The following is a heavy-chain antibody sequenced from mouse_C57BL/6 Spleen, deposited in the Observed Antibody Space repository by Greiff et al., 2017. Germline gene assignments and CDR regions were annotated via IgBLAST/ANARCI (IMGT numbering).Heavy chain of an antibody. V-gene: IGHV1-47*01. CDR2: FHPYSDDT. J-gene: IGHJ3*01. CDR3: ARRGYDAPFAY. D-gene: IGHD2-3*01. CDR1: GFTFTTYP. Sequence: VQLQQSGAELVKPGASVKMSCKASGFTFTTYPIEWMKQTHGKSLEWSGNFHPYSDDTKYTEKVKGKATLTVEKSSSTVYLELSRITSDDSAVYYCARRGYDAPFAYWGQGTLVTVSA.